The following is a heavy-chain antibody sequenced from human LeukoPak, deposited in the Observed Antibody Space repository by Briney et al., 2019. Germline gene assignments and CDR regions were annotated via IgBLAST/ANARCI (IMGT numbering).Heavy chain of an antibody. CDR1: GGSISSGGYY. J-gene: IGHJ4*02. V-gene: IGHV4-31*01. CDR3: ARGGTKPNFDY. D-gene: IGHD1-26*01. CDR2: IYYSGST. Sequence: PSETLSLTCTVSGGSISSGGYYWSWIRQHPGKGLEWIGYIYYSGSTYYNPSLKSLVTISVDTSKNQFSLKLSSVTAADTAVYYCARGGTKPNFDYWGQGTLVTVSS.